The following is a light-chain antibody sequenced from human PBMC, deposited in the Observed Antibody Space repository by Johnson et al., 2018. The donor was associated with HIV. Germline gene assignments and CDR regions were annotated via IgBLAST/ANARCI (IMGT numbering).Light chain of an antibody. J-gene: IGLJ1*01. CDR1: SSNIGNNY. V-gene: IGLV1-51*01. CDR2: ENN. CDR3: GTWDSSLNAYV. Sequence: QSVLTQPPSVSAAPGQKVTISCSGSSSNIGNNYVSWYQQLPGTAPKLLIYENNKRPSGIPDRFSGSKSGTSATLGITGLQTGDEAENYCGTWDSSLNAYVFGTGTKVTVL.